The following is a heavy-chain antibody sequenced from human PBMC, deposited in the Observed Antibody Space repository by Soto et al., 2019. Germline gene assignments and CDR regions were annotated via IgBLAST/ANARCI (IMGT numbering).Heavy chain of an antibody. J-gene: IGHJ4*02. D-gene: IGHD6-13*01. CDR1: GFTFSNYG. V-gene: IGHV3-33*01. Sequence: QVQLVESGGGVVQPGRSLRLSCAASGFTFSNYGMHWVRQAPGKGLEWVAVIWFDGSKKYYADSVKGRFTISRDDSKNTRYLQMNSLRADDTAVYYCARGRDSSSWYYFDYWGQGTLVTVSS. CDR3: ARGRDSSSWYYFDY. CDR2: IWFDGSKK.